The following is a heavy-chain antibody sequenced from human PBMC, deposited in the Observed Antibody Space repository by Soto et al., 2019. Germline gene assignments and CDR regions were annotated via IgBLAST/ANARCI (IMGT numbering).Heavy chain of an antibody. V-gene: IGHV4-39*02. D-gene: IGHD3-22*01. CDR2: IFYSGST. Sequence: PSETLSLTCTVSGDSITRSNFYWGWLRQPPGKGLEWLGSIFYSGSTFYNPALKSRVTFSVDTSKNHFSLRLSSVTAADTAVYYCARHKTTMLTVVSAFYPWGQGTRVTVSS. CDR3: ARHKTTMLTVVSAFYP. J-gene: IGHJ5*02. CDR1: GDSITRSNFY.